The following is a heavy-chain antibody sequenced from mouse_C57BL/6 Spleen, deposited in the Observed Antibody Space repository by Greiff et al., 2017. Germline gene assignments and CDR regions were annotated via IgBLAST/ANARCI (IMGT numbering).Heavy chain of an antibody. CDR3: ARDGEFITTVSPSGHFDV. J-gene: IGHJ1*03. Sequence: EVKLVESGPGLVKPSQSLSLTCSVTGYSITSGYYWNWIRQFPGNKLEWMGYISYDGSNNYNPSLKNRISITRDTSKNQFFLKLNSVTTEDTATYYWARDGEFITTVSPSGHFDVWGTGTTVTVSS. V-gene: IGHV3-6*01. D-gene: IGHD1-1*01. CDR1: GYSITSGYY. CDR2: ISYDGSN.